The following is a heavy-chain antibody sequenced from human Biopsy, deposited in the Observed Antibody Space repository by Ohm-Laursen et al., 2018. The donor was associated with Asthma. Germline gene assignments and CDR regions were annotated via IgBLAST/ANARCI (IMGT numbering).Heavy chain of an antibody. CDR2: ILFDGRKI. CDR3: AKYRVAGRSYYFDY. CDR1: GFNFHNYG. V-gene: IGHV3-30*18. Sequence: SSLRLSCAASGFNFHNYGMNWVRRAPGKGLEWVAQILFDGRKINYPDSVKGRFTISRDNSKNMVYLQMNSLRPEDTAVYYCAKYRVAGRSYYFDYWGQGSLVSVSS. D-gene: IGHD6-13*01. J-gene: IGHJ4*02.